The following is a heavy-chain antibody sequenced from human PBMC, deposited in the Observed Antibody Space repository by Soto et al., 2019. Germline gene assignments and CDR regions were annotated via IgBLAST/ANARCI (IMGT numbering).Heavy chain of an antibody. J-gene: IGHJ5*01. D-gene: IGHD3-3*01. CDR3: AGRTSLTSVEIFSGGLSGYNWVDP. CDR1: GGSISSYY. Sequence: SETLSLTCTVSGGSISSYYWSWIRQPPGKGLEWIGYIYYSGSTNYNPSLKSRVTISVDTSKNQFSLKLSSVTAADTAVYYCAGRTSLTSVEIFSGGLSGYNWVDPWGRRTLVTVSS. V-gene: IGHV4-59*08. CDR2: IYYSGST.